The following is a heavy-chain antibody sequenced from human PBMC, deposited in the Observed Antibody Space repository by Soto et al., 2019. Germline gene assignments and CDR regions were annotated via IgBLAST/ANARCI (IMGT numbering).Heavy chain of an antibody. Sequence: SETLSLTCTVSGGSISSSSYYWGWIRQPPGKGLEWIGSIYYTGITHYNPSLKSRATISIDTPKNQFSLNLNSVTATDTAVYYCARPARQDTVAGNYWGQGTLVTVSS. CDR2: IYYTGIT. CDR1: GGSISSSSYY. CDR3: ARPARQDTVAGNY. V-gene: IGHV4-39*01. J-gene: IGHJ4*02. D-gene: IGHD6-19*01.